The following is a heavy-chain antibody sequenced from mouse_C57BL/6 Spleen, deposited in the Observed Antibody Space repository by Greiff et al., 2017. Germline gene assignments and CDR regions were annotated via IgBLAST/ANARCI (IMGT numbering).Heavy chain of an antibody. V-gene: IGHV7-3*01. Sequence: EVKLVESGGGLVQPGGSLSLSCAASGFTFTDYYMSWVRQPPGKALEWLGFIRNKANGYTTEYSASVKGRFTISRDNSQSILYLQMNALRAEDSATYYCARDGYYHYYAMDDWGQGTSVTVSS. CDR1: GFTFTDYY. CDR2: IRNKANGYTT. D-gene: IGHD2-3*01. CDR3: ARDGYYHYYAMDD. J-gene: IGHJ4*01.